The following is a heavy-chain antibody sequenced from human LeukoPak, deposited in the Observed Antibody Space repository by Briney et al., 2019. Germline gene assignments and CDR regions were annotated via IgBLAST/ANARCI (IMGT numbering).Heavy chain of an antibody. D-gene: IGHD4-23*01. CDR2: INHSGST. CDR1: GGSFSGYY. CDR3: ANTDDIRDYVGSVWYYIDY. Sequence: SETLSLTCAVYGGSFSGYYWSWIRQPPGKGLEWIGKINHSGSTNYNPSLKSRVTISVDTSKNQFSLKLSSVTAADTAVYYFANTDDIRDYVGSVWYYIDYWGQGTLVTVSS. J-gene: IGHJ4*02. V-gene: IGHV4-34*01.